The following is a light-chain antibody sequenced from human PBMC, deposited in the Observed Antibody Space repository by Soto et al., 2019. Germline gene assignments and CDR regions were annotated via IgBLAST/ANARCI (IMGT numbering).Light chain of an antibody. CDR2: EVS. V-gene: IGLV2-23*02. CDR3: CSSVGSSTV. J-gene: IGLJ1*01. Sequence: QSALTQPASVSGSPGQSITISCTGTSSDVGSYNLVSWYQQHPGKAPKLMIYEVSKRPSGVSNRFSGSNSGNTASLTISGLQAGDEADYYCCSSVGSSTVFGTGTKVTVL. CDR1: SSDVGSYNL.